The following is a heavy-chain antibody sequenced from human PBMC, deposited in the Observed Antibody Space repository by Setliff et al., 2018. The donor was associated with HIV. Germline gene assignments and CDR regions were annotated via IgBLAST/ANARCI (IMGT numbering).Heavy chain of an antibody. CDR1: GGSISSSSYY. J-gene: IGHJ4*02. CDR2: TDYTGKT. V-gene: IGHV4-39*01. D-gene: IGHD6-25*01. CDR3: ARKNRGAPAPFDY. Sequence: PSETLSLTCIVSGGSISSSSYYWGWIRQPPGKGLEWIGSTDYTGKTHYNPSLKSRVTISADTSKSQFSLNLSSVTAADTAVYYCARKNRGAPAPFDYWGQGTLVTVSS.